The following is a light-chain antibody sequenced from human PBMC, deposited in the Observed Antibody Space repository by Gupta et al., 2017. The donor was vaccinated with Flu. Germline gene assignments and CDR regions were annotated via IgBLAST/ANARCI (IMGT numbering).Light chain of an antibody. CDR2: DVT. J-gene: IGLJ2*01. V-gene: IGLV2-14*01. CDR3: SAYIGTTLDVV. CDR1: SSDVGGYDY. Sequence: QSALTQPASMSGSPGQSITISCTGTSSDVGGYDYVSWYQQHPGKAPKLIIYDVTNRPSGVSNRFSSSKSGNTASLTISGLQAEDEADYYCSAYIGTTLDVVFGGGTKLTVL.